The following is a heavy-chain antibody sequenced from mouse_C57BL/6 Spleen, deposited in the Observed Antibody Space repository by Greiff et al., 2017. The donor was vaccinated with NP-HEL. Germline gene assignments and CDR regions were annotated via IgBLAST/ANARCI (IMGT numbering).Heavy chain of an antibody. CDR2: IDPENGDT. CDR1: GFNIKDDY. Sequence: VQLKESGAELVRPGASVKLSCTASGFNIKDDYMHWVKQRPEQGLEWIGWIDPENGDTEYASKFQGKATITADTSSNTAYLQLSSLTSEDTAVYYCTTGGSKMDYWGQGTSVTVSS. V-gene: IGHV14-4*01. D-gene: IGHD1-1*01. J-gene: IGHJ4*01. CDR3: TTGGSKMDY.